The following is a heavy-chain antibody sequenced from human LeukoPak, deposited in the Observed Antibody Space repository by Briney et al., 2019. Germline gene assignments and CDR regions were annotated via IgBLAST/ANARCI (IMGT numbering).Heavy chain of an antibody. CDR3: ARGQESDDFWSDGMDV. Sequence: ASVKVSCKAPGYTFTSYDINWVRQATGQGLEWMGWMNPNSGNTGYAQKFQGRVTMTRNTSISTAYMELSSLRSEDTAVYYCARGQESDDFWSDGMDVWGQGTTVTVSS. D-gene: IGHD3-3*01. CDR1: GYTFTSYD. V-gene: IGHV1-8*01. CDR2: MNPNSGNT. J-gene: IGHJ6*02.